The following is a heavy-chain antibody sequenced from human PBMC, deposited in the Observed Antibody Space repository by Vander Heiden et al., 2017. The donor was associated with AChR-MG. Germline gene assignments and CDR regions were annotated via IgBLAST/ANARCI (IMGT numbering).Heavy chain of an antibody. D-gene: IGHD3-22*01. V-gene: IGHV3-73*02. CDR2: IRSKANSYAT. CDR3: TSLYYYDSSGYYSV. J-gene: IGHJ6*04. CDR1: GFTFSGSA. Sequence: EVQLVESGGGLVQPGGSLKLSCAASGFTFSGSAMHWVRQASGKGLEWVGRIRSKANSYATAYAASVKGRFTISRDDSKNTAYLQMNSLKTEDTAVYYCTSLYYYDSSGYYSVWGKGTTVTVSS.